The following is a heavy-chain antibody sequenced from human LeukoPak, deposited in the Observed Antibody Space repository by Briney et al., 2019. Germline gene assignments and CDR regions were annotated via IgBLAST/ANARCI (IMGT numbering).Heavy chain of an antibody. CDR1: GFTFSSYE. J-gene: IGHJ6*02. V-gene: IGHV3-48*03. Sequence: PGGSLRLSCAASGFTFSSYEMNWVRQAPGKGLEWVSYISSSGSTIYYADSVKGRFTISRDNAKNSLYLQMNSLRAEDKAVYYCARDQIFGVVIIPYYYGMDVWGQGTTVTVSS. CDR3: ARDQIFGVVIIPYYYGMDV. D-gene: IGHD3-3*01. CDR2: ISSSGSTI.